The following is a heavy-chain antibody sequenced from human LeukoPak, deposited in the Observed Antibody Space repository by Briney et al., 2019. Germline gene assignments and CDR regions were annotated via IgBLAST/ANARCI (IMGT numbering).Heavy chain of an antibody. J-gene: IGHJ3*02. Sequence: PSQTLSLTCTVSGGSISSGSYYWSWIRQPAGKGLEWIGRIYTSGSTNYNPSLKSRVTISVDRSKNQFSLRLSSVTAADTAGYYCARGSRVSDAFDIWGQGTMVTVSS. CDR2: IYTSGST. CDR1: GGSISSGSYY. V-gene: IGHV4-61*02. CDR3: ARGSRVSDAFDI. D-gene: IGHD5/OR15-5a*01.